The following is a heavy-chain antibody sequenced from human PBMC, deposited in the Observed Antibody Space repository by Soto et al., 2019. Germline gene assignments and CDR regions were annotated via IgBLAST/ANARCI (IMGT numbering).Heavy chain of an antibody. CDR1: GFTFSSYW. J-gene: IGHJ4*02. Sequence: PGGSLRLSCAASGFTFSSYWMNWVRQAPGKGLEWVANINQDGNEDNLLDSVKGRFTISRDNAKNSLFLQMNSLRVDDTAIYYCARTGDGHHDFLDYWGQGALVTVYS. D-gene: IGHD1-1*01. V-gene: IGHV3-7*01. CDR3: ARTGDGHHDFLDY. CDR2: INQDGNED.